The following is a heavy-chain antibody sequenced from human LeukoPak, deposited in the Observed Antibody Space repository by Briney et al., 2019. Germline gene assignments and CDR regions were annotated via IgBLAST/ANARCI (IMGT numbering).Heavy chain of an antibody. CDR1: GFTFTSYS. V-gene: IGHV3-21*04. D-gene: IGHD6-19*01. Sequence: PGGSLRLSCAASGFTFTSYSMNWVRQAPGKGLEWVSSISSGSSYIYYADSVKGRFTISRDNAKNSLYLQMNSLRPEDTAVYYCARDRVIQGYSSGWLFDYWGQGTLVIVSS. J-gene: IGHJ4*02. CDR3: ARDRVIQGYSSGWLFDY. CDR2: ISSGSSYI.